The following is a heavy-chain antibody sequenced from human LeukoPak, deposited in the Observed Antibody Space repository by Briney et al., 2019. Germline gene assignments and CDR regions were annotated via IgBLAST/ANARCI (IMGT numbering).Heavy chain of an antibody. D-gene: IGHD6-6*01. J-gene: IGHJ6*02. V-gene: IGHV4-59*12. CDR1: GGSISSYY. CDR2: IYYSGST. Sequence: SETLSLTCTVSGGSISSYYWSWIRQPPGKGLEWIGYIYYSGSTNYNPSLKSRVTISVDTSKNQFSLKLSSVTAADTAVYYCATEPRTARPFYYGMDVWGQGTTVTVSS. CDR3: ATEPRTARPFYYGMDV.